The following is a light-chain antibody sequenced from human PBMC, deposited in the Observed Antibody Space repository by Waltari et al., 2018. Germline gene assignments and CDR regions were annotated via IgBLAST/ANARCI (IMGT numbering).Light chain of an antibody. CDR3: QQYGSSTSIT. Sequence: ELVLQQSPGTLSLSTGERATLSCRASQSVSSSHLAWYQQKPGQAPRLLIHGATSRATGISDRFSGSGSGTDFTLTISRLEPEDFAVYYCQQYGSSTSITFGQGTRLEIK. V-gene: IGKV3-20*01. CDR2: GAT. CDR1: QSVSSSH. J-gene: IGKJ5*01.